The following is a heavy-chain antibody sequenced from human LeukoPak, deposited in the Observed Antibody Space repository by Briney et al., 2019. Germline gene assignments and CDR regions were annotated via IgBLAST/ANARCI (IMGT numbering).Heavy chain of an antibody. V-gene: IGHV1-18*01. CDR1: GYTFNSYG. Sequence: ASVKVSCKASGYTFNSYGITWVRQAPGQGLEWMGWINTYIGNTNYAQKIQGRVTMTTDTSTSTVYMELRSLRSDDTAMYYCARDQYYDSKGWFNPWGQGTLVTVSS. J-gene: IGHJ5*02. CDR3: ARDQYYDSKGWFNP. CDR2: INTYIGNT. D-gene: IGHD3-22*01.